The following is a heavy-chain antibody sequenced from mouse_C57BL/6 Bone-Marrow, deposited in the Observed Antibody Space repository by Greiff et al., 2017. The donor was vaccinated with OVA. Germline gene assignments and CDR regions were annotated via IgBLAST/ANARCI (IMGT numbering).Heavy chain of an antibody. CDR1: GYTFTDYE. V-gene: IGHV1-15*01. CDR3: TKGYYYGNFAY. Sequence: LQESGAELVRPGASVTLSCKASGYTFTDYEMHWVKQTPVHGLEWIGAIDPETGGTAYNQKFKGKAILTADKSSSTAYMELRSLTSEDSAVYYCTKGYYYGNFAYWGQGTLVTVSA. J-gene: IGHJ3*01. CDR2: IDPETGGT. D-gene: IGHD1-1*01.